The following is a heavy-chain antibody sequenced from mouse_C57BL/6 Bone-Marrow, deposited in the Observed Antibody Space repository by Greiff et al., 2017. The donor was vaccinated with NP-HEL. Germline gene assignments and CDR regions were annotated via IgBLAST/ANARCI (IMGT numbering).Heavy chain of an antibody. CDR1: GFTFSDYG. CDR2: ISSGSSTI. J-gene: IGHJ2*01. V-gene: IGHV5-17*01. Sequence: EVKVVESGGGLVKPGGSLKLSCAASGFTFSDYGIHWVRQAPEKGLEWVAYISSGSSTIYYADTVKGRFTISRDNAKNTLFLQMTSLRSEDTAMYYCAKLGRTDYWGQGTTLTVSS. CDR3: AKLGRTDY. D-gene: IGHD4-1*01.